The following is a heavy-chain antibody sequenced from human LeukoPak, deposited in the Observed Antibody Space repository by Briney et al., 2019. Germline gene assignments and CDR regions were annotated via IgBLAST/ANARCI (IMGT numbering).Heavy chain of an antibody. CDR2: ISASGGST. D-gene: IGHD1-1*01. Sequence: GGSLRLSCAASGFTFSSSAMSWVRQVPGKGLEWVSGISASGGSTSYADSVRGRFTISRDNSENMLYLQMNSLRDEDTAVYFCARDSPGAPNDLDYWGQGTLVTVSS. CDR1: GFTFSSSA. V-gene: IGHV3-23*01. CDR3: ARDSPGAPNDLDY. J-gene: IGHJ4*02.